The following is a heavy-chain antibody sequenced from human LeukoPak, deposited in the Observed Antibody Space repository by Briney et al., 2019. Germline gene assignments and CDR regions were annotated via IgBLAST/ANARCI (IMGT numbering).Heavy chain of an antibody. V-gene: IGHV3-23*01. D-gene: IGHD4-17*01. J-gene: IGHJ4*02. CDR2: ISGSGGST. CDR1: GFTFSSYA. CDR3: ARGGNDYGDFLRYFDY. Sequence: PGGSLRLSCAASGFTFSSYAMSWVRQAPGKGLEWVSTISGSGGSTYYADSVKGRFTISRDNAKNSLYLQMNSLRAEDTAVYYCARGGNDYGDFLRYFDYWGQGTLVTVSS.